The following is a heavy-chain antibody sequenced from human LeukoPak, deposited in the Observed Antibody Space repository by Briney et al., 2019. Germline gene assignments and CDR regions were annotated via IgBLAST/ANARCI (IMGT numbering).Heavy chain of an antibody. J-gene: IGHJ4*02. V-gene: IGHV4-39*01. CDR1: GGSISSSSYY. Sequence: SETLSLTCTVSGGSISSSSYYWGWIRQPPGKGLEWIGSIYYSGSTYYNPSLKSRVTISVDTSKNQFSLKLSSVTAAGTAVYYCASSSWIQLWFKIDYWGQGTLVTVSS. CDR2: IYYSGST. CDR3: ASSSWIQLWFKIDY. D-gene: IGHD5-18*01.